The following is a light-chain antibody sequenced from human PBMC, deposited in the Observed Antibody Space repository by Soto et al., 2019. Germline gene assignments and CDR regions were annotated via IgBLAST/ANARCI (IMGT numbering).Light chain of an antibody. Sequence: DIQMTQSPSTLSASIGDRVTITCRASQSVISSLAWYQQKPGKAPKLLISEASILDRWVPSRFSGSGFGGSVTNFDLTISSLQPDDFAPYSCQQYSSYPYTFGQGNKLEIK. J-gene: IGKJ2*01. V-gene: IGKV1-5*01. CDR1: QSVISS. CDR2: EAS. CDR3: QQYSSYPYT.